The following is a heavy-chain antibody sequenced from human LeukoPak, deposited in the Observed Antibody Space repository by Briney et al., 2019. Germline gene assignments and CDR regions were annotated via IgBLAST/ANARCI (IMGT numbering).Heavy chain of an antibody. CDR2: IYPVDSDT. J-gene: IGHJ4*02. D-gene: IGHD1-26*01. CDR3: ARPEFDRELGY. V-gene: IGHV5-51*03. CDR1: GYSFTSYW. Sequence: QPGESLKISCKGSGYSFTSYWIGWVRQMPGKGLEWMGIIYPVDSDTRYSPSFQGQVTPSADKTISTAYLQWSSMKASDSAMYYCARPEFDRELGYWGQGTLVTVSS.